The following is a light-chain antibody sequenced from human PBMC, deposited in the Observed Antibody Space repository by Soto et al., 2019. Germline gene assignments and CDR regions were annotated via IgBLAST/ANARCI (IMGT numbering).Light chain of an antibody. CDR3: QQYGNSLWT. V-gene: IGKV3-20*01. Sequence: IVLTQSPGTLSLSPGERATLSCRASQSVSSNLAWYQQKPGQAPRLLIYGASSRATGVPDRFSGSGSGTDFTLTISRLEPEDFAVYYCQQYGNSLWTFGQGTKGDIK. J-gene: IGKJ1*01. CDR1: QSVSSN. CDR2: GAS.